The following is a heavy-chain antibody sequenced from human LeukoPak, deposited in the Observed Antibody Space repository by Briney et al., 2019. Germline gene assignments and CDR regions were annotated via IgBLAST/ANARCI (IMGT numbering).Heavy chain of an antibody. J-gene: IGHJ4*02. CDR2: INWNSGTI. V-gene: IGHV3-9*01. Sequence: GRSLRLSCAASGFTFDDYAMYWVRQAPGKGLEWVSGINWNSGTIGYADSVKGRFTISRDNAKNSLYLQMNSLRAEDTALYYCAKAPRGRVVITTVLAYWGQGTLVTVSS. CDR3: AKAPRGRVVITTVLAY. D-gene: IGHD3-22*01. CDR1: GFTFDDYA.